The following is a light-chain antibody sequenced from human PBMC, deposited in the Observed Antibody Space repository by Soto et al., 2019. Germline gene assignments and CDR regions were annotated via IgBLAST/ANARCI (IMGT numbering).Light chain of an antibody. J-gene: IGKJ2*01. CDR3: QKYGSSPYT. Sequence: EIVLTQSPGTLSLSPGERATLSCGASQSVNSRYLGWYQQKPGQAPRLLIYEVSTRATDIPDRFSGSGSGTDFTLTISSLEPEDFAVYYCQKYGSSPYTFGQGTKLEIK. V-gene: IGKV3-20*01. CDR1: QSVNSRY. CDR2: EVS.